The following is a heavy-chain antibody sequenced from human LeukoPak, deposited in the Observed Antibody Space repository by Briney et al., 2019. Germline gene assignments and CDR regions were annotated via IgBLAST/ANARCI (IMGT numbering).Heavy chain of an antibody. CDR3: ARNYCGDDCFAFDF. J-gene: IGHJ3*01. CDR2: THYSGST. Sequence: SETLSLTCTVSGGSINNYYWSWIRQPPGKGLEYIGYTHYSGSTNSNPSLKSRVTMSVDTSKNQFSLKLKSVTAADTAVYYCARNYCGDDCFAFDFWDQGTMVTVSS. V-gene: IGHV4-59*01. CDR1: GGSINNYY. D-gene: IGHD2-21*02.